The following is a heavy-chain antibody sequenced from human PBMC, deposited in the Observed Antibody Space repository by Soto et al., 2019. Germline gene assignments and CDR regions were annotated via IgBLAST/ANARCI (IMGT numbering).Heavy chain of an antibody. D-gene: IGHD6-19*01. Sequence: ASVKVSCKASGYTFSSYFMHWVRRAPGQGLEWMGVMNPTSGSTSYAQNFQGRFTMTRDTSTSTVYMELSSLTPADTAVYYCARHWAVAGTYHYYRLDVWAQGTTVTVSS. J-gene: IGHJ6*02. CDR2: MNPTSGST. V-gene: IGHV1-46*01. CDR3: ARHWAVAGTYHYYRLDV. CDR1: GYTFSSYF.